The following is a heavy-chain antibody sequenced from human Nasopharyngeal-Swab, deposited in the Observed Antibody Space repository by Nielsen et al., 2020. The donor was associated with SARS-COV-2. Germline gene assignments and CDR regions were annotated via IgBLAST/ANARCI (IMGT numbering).Heavy chain of an antibody. D-gene: IGHD6-19*01. V-gene: IGHV4-34*01. Sequence: GSLRLSCAVYGGSFSGYYWSWIRQPPGKGLEWIGEINHSGSTNYSPSLKSRVTISVDTSKNQFSLKLSSVTAADTAVYYCAREGSSGWYPVRVSFDIWGQGTMVTVSS. CDR3: AREGSSGWYPVRVSFDI. CDR1: GGSFSGYY. J-gene: IGHJ3*02. CDR2: INHSGST.